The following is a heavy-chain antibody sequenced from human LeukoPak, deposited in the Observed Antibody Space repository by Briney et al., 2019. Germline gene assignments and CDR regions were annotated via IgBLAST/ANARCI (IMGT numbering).Heavy chain of an antibody. D-gene: IGHD3-10*01. CDR2: ISGSGGST. CDR3: AKGGGIRGVILPFDY. Sequence: GGSLRLSCAASGFTFSSYAMSWVRQAPGKGLEWVSAISGSGGSTYYADSVKGRFTISRDNSKNTLYLQMNSLRAEDTAVYYCAKGGGIRGVILPFDYWGQGTLVTVSS. CDR1: GFTFSSYA. J-gene: IGHJ4*02. V-gene: IGHV3-23*01.